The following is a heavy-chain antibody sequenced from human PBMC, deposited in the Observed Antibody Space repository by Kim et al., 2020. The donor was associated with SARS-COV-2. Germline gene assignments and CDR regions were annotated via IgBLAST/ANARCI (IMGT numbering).Heavy chain of an antibody. CDR2: ITSSSTYI. Sequence: GGSLRLSCAASGFSFSSYSMNWVRQAPGKGLEWVSSITSSSTYIKYADSVKGRVTISRDNAKNSLYLQMNSLRVEDTAVYYCARGNYYDRSGYFFFESWGQGTLVTVSS. CDR1: GFSFSSYS. V-gene: IGHV3-21*01. J-gene: IGHJ4*02. D-gene: IGHD3-22*01. CDR3: ARGNYYDRSGYFFFES.